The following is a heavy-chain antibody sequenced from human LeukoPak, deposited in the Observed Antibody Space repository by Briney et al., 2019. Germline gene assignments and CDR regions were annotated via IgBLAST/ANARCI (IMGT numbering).Heavy chain of an antibody. CDR3: AKDRYESSGNTDY. J-gene: IGHJ4*02. V-gene: IGHV3-30*02. CDR2: IRHDGSNK. Sequence: GGSLRLSCAASGFTFSTFGMHWVRQAPGKGLEWVAFIRHDGSNKYYADSVKGRFTISRDNSKSTLFVQMNSLRAEDTATYYCAKDRYESSGNTDYWGQGTLLTVSS. D-gene: IGHD3-22*01. CDR1: GFTFSTFG.